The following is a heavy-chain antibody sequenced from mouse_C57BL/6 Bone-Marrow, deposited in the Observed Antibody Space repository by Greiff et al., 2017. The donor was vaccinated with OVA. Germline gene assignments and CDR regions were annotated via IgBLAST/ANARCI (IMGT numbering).Heavy chain of an antibody. V-gene: IGHV5-4*03. J-gene: IGHJ1*03. CDR2: ISDGGSYT. CDR1: GFTFSIYA. CDR3: ARGNSGYGWYFDV. Sequence: DVMLVESGGGLVKPGGSLKLSCAASGFTFSIYAMSWVRQTPEKRLEWVATISDGGSYTYYPDNVKGRFTISRDNAKNNLYLQMSHLKSEDTAMYYCARGNSGYGWYFDVWGTGTTVTVSS. D-gene: IGHD3-2*02.